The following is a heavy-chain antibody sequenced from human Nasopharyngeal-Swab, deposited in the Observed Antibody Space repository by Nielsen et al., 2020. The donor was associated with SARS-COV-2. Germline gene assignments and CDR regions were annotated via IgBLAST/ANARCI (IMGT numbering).Heavy chain of an antibody. CDR3: ARGTTIFGVVITPFGY. J-gene: IGHJ4*02. D-gene: IGHD3-3*01. CDR2: IYYSGST. Sequence: WIRQPPGKGLEWIGYIYYSGSTNYNPSLKSRVTISVDTSKNQFSLKLSSVTAADTAVYYCARGTTIFGVVITPFGYWGQGTLVTGLL. V-gene: IGHV4-59*01.